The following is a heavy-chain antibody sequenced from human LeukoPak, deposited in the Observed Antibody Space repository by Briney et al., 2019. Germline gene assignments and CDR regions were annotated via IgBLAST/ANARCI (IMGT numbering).Heavy chain of an antibody. CDR1: GGSISSYY. CDR2: IYYSGST. D-gene: IGHD1-26*01. CDR3: ARARSWQYYFDY. V-gene: IGHV4-59*01. J-gene: IGHJ4*02. Sequence: SETLSLTCTVSGGSISSYYWSWIRQPPGKGLKWIGYIYYSGSTNYNPSLKSRVTISVDTSKNQFSLKLSSVTAADTAVYYCARARSWQYYFDYWGQGTLVTVSS.